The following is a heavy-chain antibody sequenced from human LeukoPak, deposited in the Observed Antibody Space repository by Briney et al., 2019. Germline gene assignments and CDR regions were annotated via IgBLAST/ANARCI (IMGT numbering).Heavy chain of an antibody. CDR2: IRSKAGGGTT. CDR3: ARDDRPSGDDFDY. V-gene: IGHV3-49*03. Sequence: QSGGSLRLSCTASGFTFRDYNINWFRQAPGGGLEWVGFIRSKAGGGTTEYAASVKGRFTISRDYSKNVAYLQINNLRAEDTALYYCARDDRPSGDDFDYWGQGTLVTVSS. D-gene: IGHD6-6*01. CDR1: GFTFRDYN. J-gene: IGHJ4*02.